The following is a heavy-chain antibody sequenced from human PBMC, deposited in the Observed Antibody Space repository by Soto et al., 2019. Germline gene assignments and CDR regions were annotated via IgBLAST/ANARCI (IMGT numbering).Heavy chain of an antibody. V-gene: IGHV4-30-2*01. D-gene: IGHD3-10*01. J-gene: IGHJ5*02. CDR3: ARVWFGESSWFDP. CDR2: ICHSGNT. Sequence: QLQLQESGSGLVKPSQTLSLTCTVSGGSITIGGYCWSWIRQPPGQGLEWIGYICHSGNTYYNPSLKSRVTTSRDRSKNQFSLNLSSVTAADTAVYYCARVWFGESSWFDPWGQGTLVTVSS. CDR1: GGSITIGGYC.